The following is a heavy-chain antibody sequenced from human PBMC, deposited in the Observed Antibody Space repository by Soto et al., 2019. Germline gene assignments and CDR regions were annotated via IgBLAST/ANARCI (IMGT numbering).Heavy chain of an antibody. CDR3: ARVLERWLQYDAFDI. J-gene: IGHJ3*02. CDR2: INPSGGST. D-gene: IGHD4-4*01. Sequence: VSVKVSCKASGYTFTSYYMHLVRQAPGQGLEWMGIINPSGGSTSYAQKFQGRVTMTRDTSTSTVYMELSSLRSEDTAVYYCARVLERWLQYDAFDIWGQGTMVTVSS. V-gene: IGHV1-46*01. CDR1: GYTFTSYY.